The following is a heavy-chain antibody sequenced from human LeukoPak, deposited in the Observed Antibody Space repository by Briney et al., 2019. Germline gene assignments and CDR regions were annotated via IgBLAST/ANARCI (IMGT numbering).Heavy chain of an antibody. CDR2: INPNSGGT. V-gene: IGHV1-2*02. CDR1: GYTFTGYY. J-gene: IGHJ5*02. CDR3: ARDPSDYYGSGSYMRWFDP. D-gene: IGHD3-10*01. Sequence: GASVKVSCKASGYTFTGYYMHWVRQAPGQGLEWMGWINPNSGGTNYAQKFQGRVTMTRDTSISTAYMELSRLRSDDTAVYYCARDPSDYYGSGSYMRWFDPWGQGTLVTVSS.